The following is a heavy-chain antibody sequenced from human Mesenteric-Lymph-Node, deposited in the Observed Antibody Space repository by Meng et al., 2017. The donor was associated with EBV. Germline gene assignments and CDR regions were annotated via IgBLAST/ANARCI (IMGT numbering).Heavy chain of an antibody. CDR2: FNTISGNP. CDR1: GYTFTNYA. D-gene: IGHD1-14*01. CDR3: ARENPGDYIDY. J-gene: IGHJ4*02. Sequence: QVRLLQSGSELKKPGASVKVSCKASGYTFTNYAMNWVRQAPGQGLEWVGWFNTISGNPAYGQGFTGRFVFSWDTSVSTAYLQISSLKTEDTAVYYCARENPGDYIDYWGQGTLVTVSS. V-gene: IGHV7-4-1*02.